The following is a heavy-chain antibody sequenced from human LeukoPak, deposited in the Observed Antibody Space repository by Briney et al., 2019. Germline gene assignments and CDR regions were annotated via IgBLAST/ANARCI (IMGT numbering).Heavy chain of an antibody. CDR1: GFTFSSYS. D-gene: IGHD2-15*01. J-gene: IGHJ3*02. CDR3: ARVPPTLGSSDI. CDR2: ISSSSSYI. V-gene: IGHV3-21*01. Sequence: GGSLRLSCAASGFTFSSYSMNWVRQAPGKGLEWVSSISSSSSYIYYTDSVKGRFTISRDNAKNSLYLQMNSLRAEDTAVYYCARVPPTLGSSDIWGQGTMVTVSS.